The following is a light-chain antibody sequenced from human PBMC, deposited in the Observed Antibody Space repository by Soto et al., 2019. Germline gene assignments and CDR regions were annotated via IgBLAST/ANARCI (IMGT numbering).Light chain of an antibody. CDR1: SSDVGGYNY. CDR3: CSYTTSNTRQIV. J-gene: IGLJ1*01. CDR2: DVS. V-gene: IGLV2-14*03. Sequence: QSALTQPASVSGSPGQSITISCTGTSSDVGGYNYVSWYQQHPGKAPKSMIYDVSSRPSGVSNRFSGSKSGNTASLTISGLQAEDEADYYCCSYTTSNTRQIVFGTGTKVTVL.